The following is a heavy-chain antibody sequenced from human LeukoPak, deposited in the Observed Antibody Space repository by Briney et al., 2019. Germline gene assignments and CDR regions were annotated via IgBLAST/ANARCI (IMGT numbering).Heavy chain of an antibody. V-gene: IGHV3-23*01. CDR2: ISGSGGST. Sequence: GGSLRLSCAASGFTFSNYAMSWVRQAPGKGLEWVSSISGSGGSTYYADSVKGRFTNSRDSSKNTLNLQMNSLRAEDTAVYYCAKGPYSSSWYTFDYWGQGTLVTVSS. J-gene: IGHJ4*02. D-gene: IGHD6-13*01. CDR3: AKGPYSSSWYTFDY. CDR1: GFTFSNYA.